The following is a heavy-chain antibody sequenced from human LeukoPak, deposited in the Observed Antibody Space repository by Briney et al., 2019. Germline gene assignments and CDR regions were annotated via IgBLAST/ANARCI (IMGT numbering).Heavy chain of an antibody. CDR3: ASFFGSGSYYSYYYYGMDV. V-gene: IGHV3-7*01. D-gene: IGHD3-10*01. CDR1: GFTFSSYW. J-gene: IGHJ6*02. Sequence: GGSLRLSCAASGFTFSSYWMSWVRQAPGKGLEWVANIKQDGSEKLYVDSVKGRFTISRDNAKNSLYLQINGLRAEDMAVYYCASFFGSGSYYSYYYYGMDVWGQGTTVTVSS. CDR2: IKQDGSEK.